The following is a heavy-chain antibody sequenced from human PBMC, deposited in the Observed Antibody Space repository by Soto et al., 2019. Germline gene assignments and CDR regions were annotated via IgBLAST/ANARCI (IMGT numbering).Heavy chain of an antibody. D-gene: IGHD3-22*01. CDR2: IIPIFGTA. CDR3: ARHGPRVYYDNSDYYYYGMDV. J-gene: IGHJ6*02. CDR1: GGTFSSYA. Sequence: SVKVSCKASGGTFSSYAISWVRQAPGQGLEWMGGIIPIFGTANYAQKFQGRVTITADESTSTAYLQWSSLKASDTAMYYCARHGPRVYYDNSDYYYYGMDVWGQGTTVTVSS. V-gene: IGHV1-69*13.